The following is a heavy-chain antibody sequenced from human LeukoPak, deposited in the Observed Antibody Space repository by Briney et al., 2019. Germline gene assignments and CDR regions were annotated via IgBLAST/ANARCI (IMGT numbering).Heavy chain of an antibody. J-gene: IGHJ3*02. Sequence: GGSLRLSCAASGFTFSRYSMNWVGPAAGKELEGVSSINNCSSYIYYADSLKGRFTSSRDNAKNSLYLQMNSLRAEDTAVYYCARGDIVLMVYASPAFDIWGQGTMVTVSS. D-gene: IGHD2-8*01. CDR2: INNCSSYI. V-gene: IGHV3-21*01. CDR1: GFTFSRYS. CDR3: ARGDIVLMVYASPAFDI.